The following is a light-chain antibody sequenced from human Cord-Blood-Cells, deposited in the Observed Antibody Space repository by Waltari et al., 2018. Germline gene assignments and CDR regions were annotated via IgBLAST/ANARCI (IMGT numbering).Light chain of an antibody. CDR1: SSDVGGYNY. Sequence: QSALTQPASVSGSPGQSITISCTGTSSDVGGYNYVYWYQQHPGKAPKLMIYDVSNRPAEVSKRFSGSKSGNTAALPISGLQAEDEADYYCSSYTSSSTQVFGGGTKLSVL. V-gene: IGLV2-14*01. CDR3: SSYTSSSTQV. CDR2: DVS. J-gene: IGLJ2*01.